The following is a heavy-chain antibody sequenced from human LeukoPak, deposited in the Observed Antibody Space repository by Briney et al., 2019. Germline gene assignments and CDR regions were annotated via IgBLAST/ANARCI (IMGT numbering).Heavy chain of an antibody. J-gene: IGHJ2*01. Sequence: PSETLSLTCTVSGGSISSYYWSWIRQPPGKGLEWIGYIYYSGSTNYNPSLKSRVTISVDTSKNQFSLKLSSVTAADTAVYYCARDRTVATDGAGGYFDLWGRGTLVTVSS. V-gene: IGHV4-59*01. CDR3: ARDRTVATDGAGGYFDL. D-gene: IGHD5-12*01. CDR1: GGSISSYY. CDR2: IYYSGST.